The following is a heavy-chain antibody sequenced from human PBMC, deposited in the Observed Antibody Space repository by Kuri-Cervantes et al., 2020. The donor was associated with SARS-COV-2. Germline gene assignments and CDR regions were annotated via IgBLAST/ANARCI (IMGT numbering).Heavy chain of an antibody. J-gene: IGHJ4*02. D-gene: IGHD3-16*01. CDR3: ARAWGY. V-gene: IGHV4-39*07. Sequence: SETLSLTCTVSGGSISSSSYYWGWIRQPPGKGLEWIGEINHSGSTSYNPSLKSRVTISVDTSKNQFSLKLSSVTAADTAVYYCARAWGYWGQGTLVTVSS. CDR2: INHSGST. CDR1: GGSISSSSYY.